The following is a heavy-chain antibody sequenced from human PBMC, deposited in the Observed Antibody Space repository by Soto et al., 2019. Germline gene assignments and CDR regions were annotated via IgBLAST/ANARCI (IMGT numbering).Heavy chain of an antibody. CDR3: AADPLYYYDSSGPYAFDI. CDR2: IVVGSGNT. CDR1: GFTFTSSA. J-gene: IGHJ3*02. V-gene: IGHV1-58*01. Sequence: VASVKGSCKASGFTFTSSAVQWVRQARGQRLEWIGWIVVGSGNTNYAQKFQERVTITRDMSTSTAYMELSSLRSEDTAVYYCAADPLYYYDSSGPYAFDIWGQGTMVTVSS. D-gene: IGHD3-22*01.